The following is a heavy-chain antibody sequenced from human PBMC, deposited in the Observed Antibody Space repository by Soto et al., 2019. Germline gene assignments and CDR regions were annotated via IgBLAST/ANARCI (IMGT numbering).Heavy chain of an antibody. CDR3: ARLVVTLRNYYYYGMDV. CDR2: IYHSGST. V-gene: IGHV4-30-2*01. D-gene: IGHD3-22*01. CDR1: GGSISSGGYS. Sequence: PSETLSLTCAVSGGSISSGGYSWSWIRQPPGKGLEWIGYIYHSGSTYYNPSLKSRVTISVDRSKNQFSLKLSSVTAADTAVYYCARLVVTLRNYYYYGMDVWGQGTTVTVSS. J-gene: IGHJ6*02.